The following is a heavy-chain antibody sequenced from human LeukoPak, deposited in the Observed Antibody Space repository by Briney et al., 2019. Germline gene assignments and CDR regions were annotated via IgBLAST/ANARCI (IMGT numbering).Heavy chain of an antibody. J-gene: IGHJ3*02. CDR3: ARRSPYGSGSLQDAFDI. CDR1: GYSFTNYW. Sequence: GESLKISCKGSGYSFTNYWIGWVRQMPGKGLEWMGIIYPGDSDTRYSPSFQGQVTISADKSISTAYLQWSSLKASDTAMYYCARRSPYGSGSLQDAFDIWGQGTMVTVSS. D-gene: IGHD3-10*01. V-gene: IGHV5-51*01. CDR2: IYPGDSDT.